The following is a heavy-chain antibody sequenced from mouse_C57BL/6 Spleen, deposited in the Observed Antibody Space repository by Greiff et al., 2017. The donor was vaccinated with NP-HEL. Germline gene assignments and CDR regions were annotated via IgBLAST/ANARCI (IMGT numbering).Heavy chain of an antibody. D-gene: IGHD1-1*01. V-gene: IGHV5-6*03. CDR2: ISSGGSYT. J-gene: IGHJ4*01. CDR1: GFTFSSYG. Sequence: EVMLVESGGGLVKPGGSLKLSCAASGFTFSSYGMSWVRQTPDKRLEWVATISSGGSYTYYPDSVKGRFTISRDNAKNTLYLQMSSLKSEDTAMYYCARQEGTTVVAYYYAMDYWGQGTSVTVSS. CDR3: ARQEGTTVVAYYYAMDY.